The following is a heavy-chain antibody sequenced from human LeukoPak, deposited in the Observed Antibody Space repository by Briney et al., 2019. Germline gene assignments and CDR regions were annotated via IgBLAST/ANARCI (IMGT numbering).Heavy chain of an antibody. V-gene: IGHV1-69*04. CDR1: GGTFSSYA. J-gene: IGHJ6*02. Sequence: SVKVSCKASGGTFSSYAISWVRQAPGQGLEWMGRIIPILGIANYAQKFQGRVTITADKSTSTAYMELSSLRSEDTAVYYCARDQSYYYGMDVWGQGTTVTVSS. CDR2: IIPILGIA. CDR3: ARDQSYYYGMDV.